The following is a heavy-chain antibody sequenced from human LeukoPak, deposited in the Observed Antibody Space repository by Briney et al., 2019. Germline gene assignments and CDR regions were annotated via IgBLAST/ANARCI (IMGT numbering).Heavy chain of an antibody. CDR1: GGSISSYY. V-gene: IGHV4-59*01. Sequence: VKPSETLSLTCTASGGSISSYYWSWIRQPPGKGLEWIGYIYYSGSTNYNPSLKSRVTISVDTSKNQFSLKLSSVTAADTAVYYCARHGDLYYYYYMDVWGKGTTVTVSS. CDR3: ARHGDLYYYYYMDV. D-gene: IGHD3-10*01. CDR2: IYYSGST. J-gene: IGHJ6*03.